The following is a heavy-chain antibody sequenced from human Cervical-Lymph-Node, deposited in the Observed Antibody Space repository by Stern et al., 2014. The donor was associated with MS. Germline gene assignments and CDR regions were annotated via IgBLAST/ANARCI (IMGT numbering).Heavy chain of an antibody. CDR2: ISWNSGSI. CDR1: GFTFAAYA. CDR3: AKGSIFGVARDYYYGMDV. D-gene: IGHD3-3*01. J-gene: IGHJ6*02. Sequence: EVQLVESGGGLVQPGRSLRLSCAASGFTFAAYAMHWVRQAPGKGLEWVSGISWNSGSIGYADSVKGRFTISRDNAKNSLYLQMNSLRAEDTALYYCAKGSIFGVARDYYYGMDVWGQGTTVTVSS. V-gene: IGHV3-9*01.